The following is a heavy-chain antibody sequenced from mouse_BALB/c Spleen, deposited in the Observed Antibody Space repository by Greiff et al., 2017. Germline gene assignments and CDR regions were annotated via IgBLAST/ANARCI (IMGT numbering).Heavy chain of an antibody. V-gene: IGHV1S34*01. Sequence: LVKPGASVKISCKASGYSFTGYYMHWVKQSHGKSLEWIGYISCYNGATSYNQKFKGKATFTVDTSSSTAYMQFNSLTSDESAVYYCASQFTTTATGAMDYWGQGTSVTVSS. D-gene: IGHD1-2*01. CDR3: ASQFTTTATGAMDY. CDR1: GYSFTGYY. J-gene: IGHJ4*01. CDR2: ISCYNGAT.